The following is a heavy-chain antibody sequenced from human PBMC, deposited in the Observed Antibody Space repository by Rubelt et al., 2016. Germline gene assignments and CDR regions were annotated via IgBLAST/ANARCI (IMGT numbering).Heavy chain of an antibody. CDR1: GGSISSSSYY. D-gene: IGHD3-22*01. Sequence: QLQLQESGPGLVKPSETLSLTCTVSGGSISSSSYYWGWIRQPPGKGLEWIGSIYYSGSTYYNPSLKSRVTISVDTSKNQVCLKLSSVTAADTAVYYCARAVSYYDSSGYGYYYYMDVWGKGTTVTVSS. CDR2: IYYSGST. CDR3: ARAVSYYDSSGYGYYYYMDV. V-gene: IGHV4-39*07. J-gene: IGHJ6*03.